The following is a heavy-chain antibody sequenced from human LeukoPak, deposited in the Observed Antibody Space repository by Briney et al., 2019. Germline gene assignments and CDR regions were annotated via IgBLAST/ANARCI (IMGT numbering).Heavy chain of an antibody. CDR1: GFIFSDYG. D-gene: IGHD2-15*01. Sequence: GGSLRLSCAASGFIFSDYGMNWVRQSPGSGLEWVSSIGPSGSDIYYADSVKGRFTISRDNAKNSLYLQMNSLRAEDTAVYYCARDFCSSGSCHEDYWGQGTLVTVSS. J-gene: IGHJ4*02. CDR2: IGPSGSDI. CDR3: ARDFCSSGSCHEDY. V-gene: IGHV3-21*04.